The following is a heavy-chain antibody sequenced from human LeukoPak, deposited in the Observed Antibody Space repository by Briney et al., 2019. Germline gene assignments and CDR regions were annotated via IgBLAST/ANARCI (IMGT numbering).Heavy chain of an antibody. J-gene: IGHJ4*02. D-gene: IGHD2-15*01. Sequence: SETLSLTCDFSGGSFTSNYWSWIRQPPGGRLEWIAEIYPTEGTKYNPSLAGRVTISADRSRSQFSLRLNSVTAADTAVYYCAGYQWWFQNDVWGQGTLVTVSS. V-gene: IGHV4-34*01. CDR2: IYPTEGT. CDR3: AGYQWWFQNDV. CDR1: GGSFTSNY.